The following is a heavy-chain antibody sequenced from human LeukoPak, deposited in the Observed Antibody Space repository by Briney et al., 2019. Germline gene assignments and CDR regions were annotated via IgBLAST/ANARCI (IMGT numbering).Heavy chain of an antibody. CDR1: GYTFTGYY. V-gene: IGHV1-2*02. CDR2: INPNSGGT. CDR3: ARARTTSRTGSYYN. D-gene: IGHD3-10*01. J-gene: IGHJ4*02. Sequence: ASVKVSCKASGYTFTGYYMHWVRRAPGQGLEWMGWINPNSGGTNYAQKFQGRVTMTRDTSISTAYMELSRLRSDDTAVYYCARARTTSRTGSYYNWGQGTLVTVSS.